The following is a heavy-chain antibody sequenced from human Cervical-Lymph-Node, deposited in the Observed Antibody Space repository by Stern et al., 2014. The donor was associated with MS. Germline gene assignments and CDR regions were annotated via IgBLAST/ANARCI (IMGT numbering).Heavy chain of an antibody. D-gene: IGHD4-23*01. Sequence: VQLVESGPGLVKPSETLSLTCTVSGYSISSGYYWGWIRQPPGKGLEWIGSIYHSGSTYYNPSLKSRVTISVDTSKNQFSLQLSSVPAADTAVYYCARATHGGNAWYYYYGMDVWGQGTTVTVSS. V-gene: IGHV4-38-2*02. CDR1: GYSISSGYY. CDR3: ARATHGGNAWYYYYGMDV. CDR2: IYHSGST. J-gene: IGHJ6*02.